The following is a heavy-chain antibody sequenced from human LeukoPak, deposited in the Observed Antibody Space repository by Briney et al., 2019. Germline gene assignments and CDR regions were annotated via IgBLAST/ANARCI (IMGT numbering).Heavy chain of an antibody. Sequence: ASVKVSCKASGYTFTSYGISWVRQAPGQGLEWMGWISAYNGNTNYAQKLQGRVTMTTDTSTSTAYMEVRSLRSDDTAVYYCARDLPRIAVAASGHWGQGTLVIVSS. CDR3: ARDLPRIAVAASGH. D-gene: IGHD6-19*01. CDR1: GYTFTSYG. V-gene: IGHV1-18*01. J-gene: IGHJ4*02. CDR2: ISAYNGNT.